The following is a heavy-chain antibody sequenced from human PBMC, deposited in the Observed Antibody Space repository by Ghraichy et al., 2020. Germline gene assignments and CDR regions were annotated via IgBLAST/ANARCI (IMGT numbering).Heavy chain of an antibody. J-gene: IGHJ6*02. CDR3: ARDNMVRGVITYGMDV. D-gene: IGHD3-10*01. CDR1: GYTFTGYY. V-gene: IGHV1-2*02. CDR2: INPNSGGT. Sequence: ASVKVSCKASGYTFTGYYMHWVRQAPGQGLEWMGWINPNSGGTNYAQKFQGRVTMTRDTSISTAYMELSRLRSDDTAVYYCARDNMVRGVITYGMDVWGQGTTVTVSS.